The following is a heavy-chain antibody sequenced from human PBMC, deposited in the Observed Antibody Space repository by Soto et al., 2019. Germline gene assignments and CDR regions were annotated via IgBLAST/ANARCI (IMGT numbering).Heavy chain of an antibody. J-gene: IGHJ6*02. Sequence: QVQLVQSGAEVKKPGSSVKVSCKASGGTFSSYTISWVRQAPGQGLEWMGRIIPILGIANYAQKFQGRVTITADNSTSTAYMELSSLRSEDTAVYYCGYNFYYYYGMDVWGQGTTVTVSS. CDR2: IIPILGIA. CDR3: GYNFYYYYGMDV. CDR1: GGTFSSYT. V-gene: IGHV1-69*02. D-gene: IGHD1-26*01.